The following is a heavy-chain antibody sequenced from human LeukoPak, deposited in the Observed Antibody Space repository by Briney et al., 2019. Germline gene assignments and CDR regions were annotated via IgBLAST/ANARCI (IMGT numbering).Heavy chain of an antibody. CDR3: ARSSQEQWLVVDY. Sequence: GRSLRLSCAASGFTFSSYGMHWVRQAPGKGLEWVAVIWYDGSNKYYADSVKGRFTISRDHSKNTLYLQMNSLTPEDTAVYYCARSSQEQWLVVDYWGQGTLVTVSS. CDR1: GFTFSSYG. D-gene: IGHD6-19*01. CDR2: IWYDGSNK. J-gene: IGHJ4*02. V-gene: IGHV3-33*01.